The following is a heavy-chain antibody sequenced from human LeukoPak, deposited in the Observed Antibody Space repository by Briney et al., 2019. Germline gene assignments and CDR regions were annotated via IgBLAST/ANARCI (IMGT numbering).Heavy chain of an antibody. CDR2: IYYSGST. CDR1: GGSISSYY. V-gene: IGHV4-59*01. D-gene: IGHD1-26*01. Sequence: SETLSLTCTVSGGSISSYYWSWIRQPPGKGLEWIGYIYYSGSTNYNPSLKSRVTISVDTSKNQFSLKLSSVTAADTAVYYCARTVPRSLHPYDYWGQGTLVTVSS. CDR3: ARTVPRSLHPYDY. J-gene: IGHJ4*02.